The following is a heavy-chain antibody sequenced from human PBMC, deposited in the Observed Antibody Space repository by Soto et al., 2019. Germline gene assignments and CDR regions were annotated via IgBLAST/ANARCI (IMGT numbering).Heavy chain of an antibody. J-gene: IGHJ3*01. CDR2: ISALNGST. D-gene: IGHD3-10*01. Sequence: QVQLVQSGAEVKKPGASVKVSCKASGYTFTHYGISWVRQAPGQGLAWMGWISALNGSTKYVDNFQDRVTMTTDTSTNTSYMEVRSLRSDDTAMYYCARVYGSGSYIAFDFWGQGTMVTVSS. CDR1: GYTFTHYG. V-gene: IGHV1-18*01. CDR3: ARVYGSGSYIAFDF.